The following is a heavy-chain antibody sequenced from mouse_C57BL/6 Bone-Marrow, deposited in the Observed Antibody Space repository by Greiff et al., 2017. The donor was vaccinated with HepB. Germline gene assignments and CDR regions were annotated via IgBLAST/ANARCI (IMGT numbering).Heavy chain of an antibody. CDR1: GFTFSDYG. D-gene: IGHD2-3*01. J-gene: IGHJ3*01. Sequence: EVMLVESGGGLVQPGGSLKLSCAASGFTFSDYGMAWVRQAPRKGPEWVAFISNLAYSIYYADTVTGRFTISRENAKNTLYLEMSSLRSEDTAMYYCARHDDGYGGFACWGQGTLVTVSA. CDR3: ARHDDGYGGFAC. V-gene: IGHV5-15*01. CDR2: ISNLAYSI.